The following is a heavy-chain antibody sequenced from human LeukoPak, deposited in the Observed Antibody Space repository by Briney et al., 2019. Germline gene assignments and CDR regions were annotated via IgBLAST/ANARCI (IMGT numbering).Heavy chain of an antibody. D-gene: IGHD1-26*01. CDR1: GGSISSGSYY. J-gene: IGHJ4*02. V-gene: IGHV4-61*02. CDR3: GRDLPGYSGLVDY. CDR2: IYTSGST. Sequence: SETLSLTCTVSGGSISSGSYYWSWIRQPAGKGLEWIGRIYTSGSTNYNPSLKSRVTISVDTSKNQFSLKLSSVTAADTAVYYCGRDLPGYSGLVDYWGQGTLVTVSS.